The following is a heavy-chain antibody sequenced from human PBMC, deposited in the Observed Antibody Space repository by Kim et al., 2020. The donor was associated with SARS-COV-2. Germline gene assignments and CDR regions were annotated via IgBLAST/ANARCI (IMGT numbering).Heavy chain of an antibody. D-gene: IGHD5-18*01. J-gene: IGHJ4*02. CDR3: AALDTANKGGY. CDR2: EI. Sequence: EIDYVDSVKGRFTIPRDNAKKSLYLQMNTLRAEDTAVYYCAALDTANKGGYWGQGTLVTVSS. V-gene: IGHV3-7*01.